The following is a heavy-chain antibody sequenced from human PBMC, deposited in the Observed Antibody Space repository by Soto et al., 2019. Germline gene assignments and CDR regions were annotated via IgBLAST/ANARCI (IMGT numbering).Heavy chain of an antibody. D-gene: IGHD5-18*01. CDR2: IYPSDSDT. Sequence: PVVSLKISCNGSVYNFATDWIGWVRQMPVKGLECMGIIYPSDSDTRYSPSFQGQVTISADKSISTAYLQWSSLKASDTAMYYCARYWHSYSLNYYRGMDVWGQGTTVTVSS. CDR1: VYNFATDW. J-gene: IGHJ6*02. CDR3: ARYWHSYSLNYYRGMDV. V-gene: IGHV5-51*01.